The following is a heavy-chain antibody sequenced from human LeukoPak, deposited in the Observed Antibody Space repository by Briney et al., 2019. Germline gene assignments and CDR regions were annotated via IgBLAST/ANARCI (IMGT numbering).Heavy chain of an antibody. D-gene: IGHD6-13*01. CDR2: INPNSGGT. CDR1: GYTFTGYY. Sequence: ASVKVSFTSSGYTFTGYYMHWVRQAPGQGLEWMGWINPNSGGTNYAQKFQGRVTMTRDTSISTAYMELSRLRSDDTAVYYCARVQGQQPGYGMDVWGQGTTVTVSS. J-gene: IGHJ6*02. V-gene: IGHV1-2*02. CDR3: ARVQGQQPGYGMDV.